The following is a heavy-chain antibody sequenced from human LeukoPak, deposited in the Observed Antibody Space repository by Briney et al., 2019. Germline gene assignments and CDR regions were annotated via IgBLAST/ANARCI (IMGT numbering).Heavy chain of an antibody. CDR3: ARDYGRSRDYGMDV. V-gene: IGHV3-74*01. D-gene: IGHD3-10*01. CDR1: GFTFSSYG. CDR2: INSDGSST. Sequence: GGSLRLSCAASGFTFSSYGMHWVRQAPGKGLVWVSRINSDGSSTTYADSVKGRFTISRDNAKNTLYLQMNSLRAEDTAVYFCARDYGRSRDYGMDVWAKGPRSPSP. J-gene: IGHJ6*02.